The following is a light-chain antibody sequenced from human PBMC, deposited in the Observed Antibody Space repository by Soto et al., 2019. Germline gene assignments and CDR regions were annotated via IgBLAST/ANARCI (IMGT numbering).Light chain of an antibody. CDR3: QQYYRPPYT. CDR1: QSVLFTSNTKNY. CDR2: WAS. J-gene: IGKJ2*01. V-gene: IGKV4-1*01. Sequence: DIVMTKSPDSLAVSLGERATINCKSSQSVLFTSNTKNYLAWDQQRPGQPHKLLLYWASTRESGFPDRFSGSGAGTDFPLTSSSLQAEDVAFYHCQQYYRPPYTFGQGTKLEIK.